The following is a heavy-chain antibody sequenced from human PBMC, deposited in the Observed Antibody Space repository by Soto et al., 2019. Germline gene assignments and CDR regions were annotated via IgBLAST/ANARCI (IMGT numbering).Heavy chain of an antibody. CDR2: IIPKLGSA. CDR1: GGGNLRDYR. J-gene: IGHJ4*02. CDR3: ARGGYGYNFGAVY. D-gene: IGHD5-12*01. V-gene: IGHV1-69*01. Sequence: QVQLVQSGAEVKKPGSSVQVSCKASGGGNLRDYRTTWVRQAPGQGLEWMGGIIPKLGSANYAQNFQGRVTITADESTSTVYMEHRSLRADDTAVYYCARGGYGYNFGAVYWGQGTPVTVSS.